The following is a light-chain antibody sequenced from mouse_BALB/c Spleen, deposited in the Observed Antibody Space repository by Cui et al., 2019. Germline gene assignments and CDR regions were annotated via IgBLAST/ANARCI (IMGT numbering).Light chain of an antibody. CDR3: QQYNSYPLT. CDR2: SAS. J-gene: IGKJ5*01. Sequence: DIVMTLSQKFMSTSVGDRVSVTRKASQNVGTNVAWYQQKPGQSPKALIYSASYRYSGVPDRFTGSGSGTDFTLTISNVQSEDLAEYFCQQYNSYPLTFGAGTKLELK. V-gene: IGKV6-15*01. CDR1: QNVGTN.